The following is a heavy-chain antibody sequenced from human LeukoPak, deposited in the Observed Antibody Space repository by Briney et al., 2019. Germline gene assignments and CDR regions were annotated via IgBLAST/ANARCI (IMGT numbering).Heavy chain of an antibody. D-gene: IGHD1-7*01. Sequence: SETLSLTCAVYGGSFSGYYWSWIRQPPGKGLEWIGEINHSGSTNYNPSLKSRVTISVDTSKSQFSLKLSSVTAADTAVYYCARSPLTGTLSFHFDYWGQGTLVTVSS. CDR3: ARSPLTGTLSFHFDY. J-gene: IGHJ4*02. V-gene: IGHV4-34*01. CDR1: GGSFSGYY. CDR2: INHSGST.